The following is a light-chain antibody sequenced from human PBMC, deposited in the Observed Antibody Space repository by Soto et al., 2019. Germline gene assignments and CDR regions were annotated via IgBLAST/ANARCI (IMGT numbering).Light chain of an antibody. V-gene: IGKV3-20*01. CDR2: SAS. Sequence: LVVKISAGTLSLKTGERATLSCRVGHSVSSSYLAWYQQKPGQAPRLLIYSASSRATGIPDRFSGSGSGTDYTLTISRLEPEDSAVYYCQQYGYSFWTFGQRTNVHI. CDR3: QQYGYSFWT. J-gene: IGKJ1*01. CDR1: HSVSSSY.